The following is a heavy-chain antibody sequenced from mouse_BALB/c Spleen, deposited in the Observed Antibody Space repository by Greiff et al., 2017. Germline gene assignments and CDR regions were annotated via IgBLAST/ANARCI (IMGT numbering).Heavy chain of an antibody. CDR2: ISYSGST. CDR1: GYSITSYYV. Sequence: VQLKESGPGLVKPSQSLSLTCTVSGYSITSYYVWYWIRQLPGNQLGWVGYISYSGSTSYNPSLKSRISITRDTSKNQFFLQLNSVTTEDTATYYCAREGDYEAMDYWGQGTSVTVSS. V-gene: IGHV3-2*02. J-gene: IGHJ4*01. CDR3: AREGDYEAMDY.